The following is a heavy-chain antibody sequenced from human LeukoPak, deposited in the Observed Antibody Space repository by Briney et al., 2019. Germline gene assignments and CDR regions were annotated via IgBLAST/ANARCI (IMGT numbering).Heavy chain of an antibody. CDR3: ARREGNFYKYYFDS. J-gene: IGHJ4*02. CDR1: GFTFRKYA. Sequence: GGSLRLPCAASGFTFRKYAITWVRQAPGKGLEWVALISSDGTGKYYAESVKGRFTISRDNSKNTLSLQMNSLRLEDTAVYFCARREGNFYKYYFDSWGQGTLVTVSS. CDR2: ISSDGTGK. V-gene: IGHV3-30*04. D-gene: IGHD1-7*01.